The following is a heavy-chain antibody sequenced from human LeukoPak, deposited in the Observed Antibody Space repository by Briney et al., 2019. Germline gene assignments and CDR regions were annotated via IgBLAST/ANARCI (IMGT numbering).Heavy chain of an antibody. V-gene: IGHV1-46*01. Sequence: ASVKVSCKASGYTFTSYYMHWVRQAPGQGLEWMGIINPSGGSTSYAQKFQGRVTMTRDTSTSTVYMELSSLRSEDTAVYYCAIYPIVVVPAAILDYWGQGTLVTASS. CDR3: AIYPIVVVPAAILDY. CDR2: INPSGGST. CDR1: GYTFTSYY. J-gene: IGHJ4*02. D-gene: IGHD2-2*01.